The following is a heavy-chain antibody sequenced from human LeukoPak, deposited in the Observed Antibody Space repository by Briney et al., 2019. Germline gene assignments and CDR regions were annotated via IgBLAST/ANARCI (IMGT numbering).Heavy chain of an antibody. V-gene: IGHV3-72*01. CDR3: TRGRSGSGGASDI. CDR1: GFSFSDHY. Sequence: GGSLTLSCAGSGFSFSDHYMGWVRQPPGKGLEWVGRSRDKADSYTIEYAASVKGRFTIPRDDSKTSLYLQMNSLKTEDTAVYYCTRGRSGSGGASDIWGQGTMVIVSS. CDR2: SRDKADSYTI. D-gene: IGHD1-26*01. J-gene: IGHJ3*02.